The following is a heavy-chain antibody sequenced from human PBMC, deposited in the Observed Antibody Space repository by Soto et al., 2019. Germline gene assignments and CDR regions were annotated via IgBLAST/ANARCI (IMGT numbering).Heavy chain of an antibody. J-gene: IGHJ5*02. D-gene: IGHD6-13*01. V-gene: IGHV3-48*03. CDR3: ARNLPAGNPMQLDT. Sequence: PGGSLRLSCAAPGFIFSDYEMNWVRQAPGKGLEWVSFISKSGYPIYYTDSVKGRFTVSRDNAKASLTLQMNSLRAEDTAVYYCARNLPAGNPMQLDTWGQGALVTVSS. CDR2: ISKSGYPI. CDR1: GFIFSDYE.